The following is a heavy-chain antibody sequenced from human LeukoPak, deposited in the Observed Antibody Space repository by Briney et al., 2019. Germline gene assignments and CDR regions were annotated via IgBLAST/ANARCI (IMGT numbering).Heavy chain of an antibody. Sequence: PGGSLRLSCAASGFTLTSYSMSWVRQAPGKGLEWVSAISGSGGSTYYADSVKGRFTISRDNSKNTLYLQMNSLRAEDTAVYYCAKEKSAATPNPFDYWGQGTLVTVSS. CDR2: ISGSGGST. D-gene: IGHD2-2*01. V-gene: IGHV3-23*01. CDR1: GFTLTSYS. CDR3: AKEKSAATPNPFDY. J-gene: IGHJ4*02.